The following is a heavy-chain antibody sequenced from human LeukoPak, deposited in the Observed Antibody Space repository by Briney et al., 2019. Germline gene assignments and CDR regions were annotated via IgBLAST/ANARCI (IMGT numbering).Heavy chain of an antibody. Sequence: SETLSLTCTVSGGSISGSPYYWGWIRQSPGTGLEWIASMYYSGSTYYKPSLKSRVTISVDTSKNQFSLRLSSVTAADTAVYYCARHGIYDSIWGSYSPFDYWGQGTLVTVSS. CDR2: MYYSGST. D-gene: IGHD3-16*01. V-gene: IGHV4-39*01. CDR3: ARHGIYDSIWGSYSPFDY. J-gene: IGHJ4*02. CDR1: GGSISGSPYY.